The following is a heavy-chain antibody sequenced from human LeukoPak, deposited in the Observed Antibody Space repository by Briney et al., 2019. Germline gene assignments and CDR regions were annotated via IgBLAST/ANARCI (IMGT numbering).Heavy chain of an antibody. J-gene: IGHJ2*01. CDR3: TRRNYYDSSGYYFLPQSYWYFDL. Sequence: GGSLRLSCTASGFTFGDYAMSWFRQAPGKGLEWVGFIRSKAYGGTTEYAASVKGRFTISRDDSKSIAYLQMNSLKTEDTAVYYCTRRNYYDSSGYYFLPQSYWYFDLWGRGTLVTVSS. CDR2: IRSKAYGGTT. CDR1: GFTFGDYA. V-gene: IGHV3-49*03. D-gene: IGHD3-22*01.